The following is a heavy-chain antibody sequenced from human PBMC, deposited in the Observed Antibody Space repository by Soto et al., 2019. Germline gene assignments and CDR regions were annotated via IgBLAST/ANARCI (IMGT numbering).Heavy chain of an antibody. Sequence: EVQLLESGGDLVQPGGSLRLSCAASGFTFSSYAMSWVRQAPGKGLEWVSAISGGGAGTYYADSVKGRFSISRDNSENTLYLQMNSLRAEDTAVYYCAKANTPTYYYDSSGFYGFGCWGQGTLVTVSS. V-gene: IGHV3-23*01. CDR2: ISGGGAGT. CDR3: AKANTPTYYYDSSGFYGFGC. J-gene: IGHJ4*02. CDR1: GFTFSSYA. D-gene: IGHD3-22*01.